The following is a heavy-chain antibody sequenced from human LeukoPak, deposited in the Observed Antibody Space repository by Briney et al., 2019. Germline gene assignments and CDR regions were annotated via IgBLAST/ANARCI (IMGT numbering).Heavy chain of an antibody. CDR1: GFTFSGYD. J-gene: IGHJ6*02. CDR3: ARLRYYGMDV. Sequence: GGSLRLSCAASGFTFSGYDMSWVRQAPGKGLEWVSYTSSSSSTIYYADSVKSRFTISRYNAKNSLYLQMNSLRAEDTAVYYCARLRYYGMDVWGQGTTVTVSS. V-gene: IGHV3-48*04. CDR2: TSSSSSTI.